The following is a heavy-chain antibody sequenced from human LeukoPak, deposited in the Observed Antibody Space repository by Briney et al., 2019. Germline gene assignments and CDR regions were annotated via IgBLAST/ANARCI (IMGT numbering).Heavy chain of an antibody. CDR3: ARMMVRGNYYFDY. CDR2: IIPIFGTA. Sequence: SVKVSCKASGGTFSSYAISWVRQAPGQGLEWMGGIIPIFGTADYAQKFQGRVTITADESTSTAYMELSSLRSEDTAVYYCARMMVRGNYYFDYWGQGTLVTVSS. V-gene: IGHV1-69*13. J-gene: IGHJ4*02. D-gene: IGHD3-10*01. CDR1: GGTFSSYA.